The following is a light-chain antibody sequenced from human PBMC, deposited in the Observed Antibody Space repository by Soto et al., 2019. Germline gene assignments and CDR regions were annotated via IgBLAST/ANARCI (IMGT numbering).Light chain of an antibody. J-gene: IGKJ2*02. CDR2: GAS. Sequence: DLQMTQSPSSVSASVGDRVTITCRASQDINRWLAWYQQKPGKAPQLLIYGASTLQSGVPSRFSGSGSGTDFTLTISSLQPEDFASYYCQQANDFPSTFGQGTKVEVK. CDR3: QQANDFPST. V-gene: IGKV1-12*01. CDR1: QDINRW.